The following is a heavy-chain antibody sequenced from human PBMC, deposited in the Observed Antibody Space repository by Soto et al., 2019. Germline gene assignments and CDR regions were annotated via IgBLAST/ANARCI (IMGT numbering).Heavy chain of an antibody. CDR1: GFTFGTYA. D-gene: IGHD6-13*01. V-gene: IGHV3-23*01. CDR3: AKSSSWYLNWFDP. CDR2: ISGSGHST. Sequence: EVQLLESGGGLVQPGGSLRLSCAASGFTFGTYAMNWVRQAPGKGLEWVSTISGSGHSTYYADSVKGRFTISRDNSKNTLYLQMNSLRAEDTAVYYCAKSSSWYLNWFDPWGQGTLVTVSS. J-gene: IGHJ5*02.